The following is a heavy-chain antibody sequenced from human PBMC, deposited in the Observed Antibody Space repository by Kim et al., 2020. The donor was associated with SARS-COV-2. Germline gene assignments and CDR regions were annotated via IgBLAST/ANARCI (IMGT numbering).Heavy chain of an antibody. CDR3: AKKLPYYYDSSGYYTGRPSGMDV. CDR1: GFTFSSYA. D-gene: IGHD3-22*01. CDR2: ISGSGGST. V-gene: IGHV3-23*01. Sequence: GGSLRLSCAASGFTFSSYAMSWVRQAPGKGLEWVSAISGSGGSTYYADSVKGRFTISRDNSKNTLYLQMNSLRAEDTAVYYCAKKLPYYYDSSGYYTGRPSGMDVWGQGTTVTVSS. J-gene: IGHJ6*02.